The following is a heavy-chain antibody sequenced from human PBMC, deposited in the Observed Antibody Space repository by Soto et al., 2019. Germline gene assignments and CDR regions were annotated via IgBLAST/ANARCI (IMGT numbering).Heavy chain of an antibody. J-gene: IGHJ4*02. Sequence: GGYLRLSCLASEFSFTRYYMSWVRQAPGKGLEWVAVIWTGSGTFYIDSVKGRFTISRDMAQNTLSLDMSSLRVEDTAVYYCARGYFDYWGQGVLVTVSS. V-gene: IGHV3-66*01. CDR2: IWTGSGT. CDR1: EFSFTRYY. CDR3: ARGYFDY.